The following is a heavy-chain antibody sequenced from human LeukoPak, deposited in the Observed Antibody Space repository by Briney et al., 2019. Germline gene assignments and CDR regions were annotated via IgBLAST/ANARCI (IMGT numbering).Heavy chain of an antibody. Sequence: ASVKVSCKASGYTFTSYDINWVRQATGQGLEWMGWMNPNSGNTDYAQKFQGRVTMTRNTSISTAYMELSSLRSDDTAVYYCARYEPLLRYFQHWGQGTLVTVSS. CDR3: ARYEPLLRYFQH. CDR2: MNPNSGNT. V-gene: IGHV1-8*01. J-gene: IGHJ1*01. D-gene: IGHD3-16*01. CDR1: GYTFTSYD.